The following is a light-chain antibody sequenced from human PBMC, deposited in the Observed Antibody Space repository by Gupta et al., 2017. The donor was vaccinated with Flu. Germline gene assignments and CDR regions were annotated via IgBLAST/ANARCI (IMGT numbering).Light chain of an antibody. J-gene: IGLJ3*02. CDR2: STS. V-gene: IGLV7-43*01. CDR1: TGAGTSRYY. Sequence: GISTPTSASSTGAGTSRYYPNWFQQKPEHAPRALIYSTSNTHSSTPDRCSGSLLGGKAARTLAGVQPEDEDEYYCLLYYGGAWVFGGGTKLTVL. CDR3: LLYYGGAWV.